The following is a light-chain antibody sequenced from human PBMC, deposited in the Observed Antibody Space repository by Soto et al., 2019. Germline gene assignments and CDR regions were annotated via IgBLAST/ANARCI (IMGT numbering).Light chain of an antibody. CDR1: QSLLHSNGYNY. CDR3: MQALQTRA. Sequence: DLVMTQSPLSLPVTPGEPASISCRSSQSLLHSNGYNYLDWYLQKPGQSPQLLIYLGSNRASGVHDRFSGSGSGTDFTLKISRVEAEDVGVYYCMQALQTRALGQGTRLEIK. V-gene: IGKV2-28*01. J-gene: IGKJ5*01. CDR2: LGS.